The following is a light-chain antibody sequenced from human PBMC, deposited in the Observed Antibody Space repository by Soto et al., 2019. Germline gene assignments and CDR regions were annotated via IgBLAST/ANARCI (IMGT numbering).Light chain of an antibody. Sequence: DIQLTQSPSSLSASVGDRVTITCRASQAISSYLPGYKQNPGKVPDLLFYAKSILKSGAPSRFSGSGSGTDFTLTISSLQPEDVATYYCHKYNHAPTFGGGTKVEIK. J-gene: IGKJ4*01. CDR2: AKS. CDR3: HKYNHAPT. CDR1: QAISSY. V-gene: IGKV1-27*01.